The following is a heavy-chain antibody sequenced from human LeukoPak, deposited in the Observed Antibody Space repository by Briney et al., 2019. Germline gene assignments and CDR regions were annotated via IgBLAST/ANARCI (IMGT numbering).Heavy chain of an antibody. CDR1: GYTFTSYG. V-gene: IGHV1-18*01. CDR2: ISAYNGNT. CDR3: ARGITRYSSGWYLNRDRANLDY. J-gene: IGHJ4*02. Sequence: ASVRVSCRASGYTFTSYGISWVRQAPGQGLEWMGWISAYNGNTNYAQKLQGRVTMTTDTSTSTAYMELRSLRSDDTAVYYCARGITRYSSGWYLNRDRANLDYWGQGTLVTVSS. D-gene: IGHD6-19*01.